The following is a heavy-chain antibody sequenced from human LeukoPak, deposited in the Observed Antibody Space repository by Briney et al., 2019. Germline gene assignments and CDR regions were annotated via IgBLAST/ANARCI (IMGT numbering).Heavy chain of an antibody. CDR1: GDSMSPYY. CDR2: IYSRGTT. J-gene: IGHJ6*04. CDR3: AREKPAVPTAVDV. D-gene: IGHD2-2*01. Sequence: SETLSLTCSVSGDSMSPYYWSWIRQAAGQGLEWIGRIYSRGTTNYNPSLRSRTTISVDKSKNQFSLKLTSVTAADTAVYYCAREKPAVPTAVDVWGRGTTVIVSP. V-gene: IGHV4-4*07.